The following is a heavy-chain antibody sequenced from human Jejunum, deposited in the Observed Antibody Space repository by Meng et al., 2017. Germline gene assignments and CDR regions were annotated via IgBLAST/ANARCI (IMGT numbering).Heavy chain of an antibody. CDR2: IKSDGSTT. J-gene: IGHJ4*02. CDR3: ARVGYNYQWGALDS. D-gene: IGHD1-1*01. V-gene: IGHV3-74*01. CDR1: GFTFSSYW. Sequence: GESLKISCATSGFTFSSYWMHWVRQAPGKGLVWVARIKSDGSTTNYADSVKGRFTISRDKSKNTLYLQMNSLRGEDTAVYYCARVGYNYQWGALDSWGQGTMVTVSS.